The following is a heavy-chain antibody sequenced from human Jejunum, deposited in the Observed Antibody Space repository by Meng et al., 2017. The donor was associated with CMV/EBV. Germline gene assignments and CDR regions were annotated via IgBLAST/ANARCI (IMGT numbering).Heavy chain of an antibody. CDR3: SRGTPGRRYTDY. D-gene: IGHD3-10*01. CDR2: LGAHDGDT. J-gene: IGHJ4*02. Sequence: LVVQDWAEVAWPWASVKVPFKPSHYAFTGVGVGWFRQAPGQGLEWMAWLGAHDGDTSHAPRFQGRVTVTADRPTATAYMELRNLRSDDTAVYYCSRGTPGRRYTDYWGQGTLVTVSS. V-gene: IGHV1-18*01. CDR1: HYAFTGVG.